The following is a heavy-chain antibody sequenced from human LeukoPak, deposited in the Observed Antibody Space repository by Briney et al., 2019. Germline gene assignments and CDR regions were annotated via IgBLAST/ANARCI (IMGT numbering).Heavy chain of an antibody. Sequence: GGSLRLSCAASGFTFSSYAMHWVRQAPGKGLEWVAVISYDGSNKYYADSVKGRFTISRDNSKNTLYLQMNSLRAEDTAVYYCAKEISYVWGSYRHLDYWGQGTLVTVSS. V-gene: IGHV3-30*04. CDR3: AKEISYVWGSYRHLDY. CDR2: ISYDGSNK. D-gene: IGHD3-16*02. J-gene: IGHJ4*02. CDR1: GFTFSSYA.